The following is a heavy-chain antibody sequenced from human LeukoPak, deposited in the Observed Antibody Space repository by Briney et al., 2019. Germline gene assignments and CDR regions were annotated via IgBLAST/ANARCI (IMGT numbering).Heavy chain of an antibody. CDR3: ARGDGVVTPFDF. D-gene: IGHD3-3*01. CDR1: GFSFSSYS. J-gene: IGHJ4*02. CDR2: ITSSSGDI. V-gene: IGHV3-21*01. Sequence: KSGGSLRLSCAASGFSFSSYSMQWVRQAPGKGLEWVSSITSSSGDIYYADSVKGRFAISRDNAKNSLYLQMNSLRAEDTAVYYCARGDGVVTPFDFWGQGTLVTVSS.